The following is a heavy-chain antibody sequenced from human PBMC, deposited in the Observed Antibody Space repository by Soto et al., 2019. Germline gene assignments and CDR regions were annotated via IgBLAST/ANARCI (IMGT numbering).Heavy chain of an antibody. CDR3: TRETLNIRLYFDY. D-gene: IGHD6-19*01. Sequence: GGSLRRSCSASGLTLSSYGMHWVRRAPGKGLEWVAVISYDGSNEYYADSVKGRFTISRDNSKNTLYLQVNSLRAEDTAIYYCTRETLNIRLYFDYWGQAALVTVSS. CDR1: GLTLSSYG. CDR2: ISYDGSNE. V-gene: IGHV3-30-3*01. J-gene: IGHJ4*02.